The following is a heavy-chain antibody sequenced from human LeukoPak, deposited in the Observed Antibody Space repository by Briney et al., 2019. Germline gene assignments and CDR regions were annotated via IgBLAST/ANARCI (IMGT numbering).Heavy chain of an antibody. J-gene: IGHJ4*02. CDR2: INPNSGGT. CDR3: ARGSREWLLSTFDY. CDR1: GYTFTGYY. Sequence: APVKVSCKASGYTFTGYYMHWVRQAPGQGLEWMGRINPNSGGTNYAQKFQGRVTMTRDTSISTAYMELSRLRSDDTAVYYCARGSREWLLSTFDYWGQGTLVTVSS. V-gene: IGHV1-2*06. D-gene: IGHD3-3*01.